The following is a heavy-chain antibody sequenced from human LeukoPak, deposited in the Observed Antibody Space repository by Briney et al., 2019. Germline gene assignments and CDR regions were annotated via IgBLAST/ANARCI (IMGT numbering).Heavy chain of an antibody. CDR1: GGSIIRYY. CDR2: IYTSGST. D-gene: IGHD4-17*01. CDR3: ARAGGYGASEEAFDI. J-gene: IGHJ3*02. V-gene: IGHV4-4*07. Sequence: PSETLSLTCTVSGGSIIRYYWSWIRQPAGKGLEWIGRIYTSGSTNYNPSLKSRVTISVDTSKNQCSLQLSYVTAADTAVYYCARAGGYGASEEAFDIWGQGTMVTVSS.